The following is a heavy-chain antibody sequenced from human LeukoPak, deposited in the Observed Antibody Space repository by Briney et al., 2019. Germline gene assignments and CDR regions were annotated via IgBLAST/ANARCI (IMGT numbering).Heavy chain of an antibody. V-gene: IGHV3-48*01. D-gene: IGHD1-26*01. CDR2: ISSSSSTI. J-gene: IGHJ4*02. CDR1: GFTFSSYS. CDR3: ARSSGSYYDY. Sequence: GGSLRLSCEASGFTFSSYSMSWVRQAPGKGLEWVSYISSSSSTIYYADSVKGRFTISRDNAKNSLYLQMNSLRAEDTAVYYCARSSGSYYDYWGQGTLVTVSS.